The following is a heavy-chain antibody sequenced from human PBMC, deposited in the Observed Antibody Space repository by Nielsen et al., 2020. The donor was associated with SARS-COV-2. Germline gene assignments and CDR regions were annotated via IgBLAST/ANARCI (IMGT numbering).Heavy chain of an antibody. D-gene: IGHD3-3*01. Sequence: GESLKIYCAASGFTFSSYSMNWVRQAPGKGLEWVSYISSSSSTIYYADSVKGRFTISRDNAKNSLYLQMNSLRAEDTAVYYCAIIWSGYTDAFDIWGQGTMVTVSS. CDR3: AIIWSGYTDAFDI. CDR2: ISSSSSTI. J-gene: IGHJ3*02. CDR1: GFTFSSYS. V-gene: IGHV3-48*04.